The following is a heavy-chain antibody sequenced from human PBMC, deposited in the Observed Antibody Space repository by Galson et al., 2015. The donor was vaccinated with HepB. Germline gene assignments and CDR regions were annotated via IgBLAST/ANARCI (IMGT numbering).Heavy chain of an antibody. D-gene: IGHD1-26*01. CDR3: ARTLGSASQTWGAFEV. V-gene: IGHV4-39*01. CDR2: IYYSGDT. Sequence: SEPLSLTCTVSGGSISSSSYYWGWLRQPPGKGLEWIGSIYYSGDTYYNPSLQSRVTISTDMSWNQFSLKLTSVTAADTAVYSCARTLGSASQTWGAFEVWGRGTMVTVSS. CDR1: GGSISSSSYY. J-gene: IGHJ3*01.